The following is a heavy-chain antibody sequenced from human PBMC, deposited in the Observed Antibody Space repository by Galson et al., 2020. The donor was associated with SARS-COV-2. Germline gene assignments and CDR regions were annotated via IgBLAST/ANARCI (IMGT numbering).Heavy chain of an antibody. D-gene: IGHD3-22*01. J-gene: IGHJ4*02. CDR3: ARDPDDSSGYHGAFDY. V-gene: IGHV3-30-3*01. Sequence: RLSFAASRFTFRSYAMHRVRQAPRQGLGWVAVITYAGSKKYYADSVKGRFTISRDNSKNTLYLQMNSLRAEDTAVYYCARDPDDSSGYHGAFDYWGQGTLVTVSS. CDR2: ITYAGSKK. CDR1: RFTFRSYA.